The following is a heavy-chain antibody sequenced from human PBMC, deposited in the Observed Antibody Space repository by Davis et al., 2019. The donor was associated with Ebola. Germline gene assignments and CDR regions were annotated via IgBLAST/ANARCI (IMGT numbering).Heavy chain of an antibody. J-gene: IGHJ5*02. CDR3: ARGWLRAWFDP. Sequence: PSETLSLTCAISGDSVSSGGWNWIRQSPSRGLEWLGRTYYNSRWYHDYSVSVQGRITINPDTSKNQFSLQLNSVTPEDTAVYYCARGWLRAWFDPWGQGTLVIVSS. CDR1: GDSVSSGG. CDR2: TYYNSRWYH. D-gene: IGHD5-12*01. V-gene: IGHV6-1*01.